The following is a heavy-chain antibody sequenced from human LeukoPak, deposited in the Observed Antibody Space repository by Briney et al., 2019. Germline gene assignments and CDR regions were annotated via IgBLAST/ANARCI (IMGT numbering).Heavy chain of an antibody. CDR2: MNPNTGDT. J-gene: IGHJ4*02. D-gene: IGHD5-12*01. V-gene: IGHV1-8*01. Sequence: ASVRVSCKASGYTFTGYDINWVRQASGQGGEWMGWMNPNTGDTGYAQKFQGRITMTRDTSIDTAYMELSDLRSEDTALYYCTRGSLSGSSRDYWGQGTRVTVSS. CDR3: TRGSLSGSSRDY. CDR1: GYTFTGYD.